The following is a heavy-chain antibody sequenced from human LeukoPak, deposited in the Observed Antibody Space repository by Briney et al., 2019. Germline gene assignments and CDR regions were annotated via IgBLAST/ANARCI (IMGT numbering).Heavy chain of an antibody. D-gene: IGHD3-10*01. CDR1: GFTFSSYA. V-gene: IGHV3-23*01. CDR3: ANDPDYTASYGSGSYSH. J-gene: IGHJ4*02. CDR2: ISGSGGST. Sequence: PGGSLRLSCAASGFTFSSYAMSWVRQAPGKGLEWVSAISGSGGSTYYADSVKGRFTISRDNSKNTLYLQMNSLRAEDTAVYYFANDPDYTASYGSGSYSHWGQGTLVTVSS.